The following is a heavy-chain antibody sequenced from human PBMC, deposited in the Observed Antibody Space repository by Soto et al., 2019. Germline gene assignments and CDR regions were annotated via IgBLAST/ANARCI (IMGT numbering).Heavy chain of an antibody. J-gene: IGHJ4*02. D-gene: IGHD3-22*01. Sequence: ASVKVCCKASGYTFTSYGISWVRQAPGQGLEWMGWISAYNGNTNYAQKLQGRVTMTTDTSTSTAYMELRSPRSDDTAVYYCARGPTYDYYDSSGSDYWGQGTLVTVSS. V-gene: IGHV1-18*01. CDR3: ARGPTYDYYDSSGSDY. CDR1: GYTFTSYG. CDR2: ISAYNGNT.